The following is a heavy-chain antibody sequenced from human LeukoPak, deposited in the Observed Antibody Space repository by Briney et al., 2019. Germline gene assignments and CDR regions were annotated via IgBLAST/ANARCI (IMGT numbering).Heavy chain of an antibody. D-gene: IGHD4-17*01. CDR3: ARGVVYGDFPFDY. J-gene: IGHJ4*02. Sequence: GASVKVSCKASGYTFTSSGISWVRQAPEQGLKWMGWISAYNGNTNYAQKLQGRVTMTTDTSTSTAYMKLRSLRSDDTAVYYCARGVVYGDFPFDYWGQGTLVTVSS. CDR1: GYTFTSSG. V-gene: IGHV1-18*01. CDR2: ISAYNGNT.